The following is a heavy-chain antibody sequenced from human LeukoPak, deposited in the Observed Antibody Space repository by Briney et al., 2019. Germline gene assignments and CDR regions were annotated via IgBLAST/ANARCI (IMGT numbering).Heavy chain of an antibody. D-gene: IGHD1-26*01. CDR3: ARDPISGSYYFDY. J-gene: IGHJ4*02. CDR2: ISSSSSYI. Sequence: GGSLRLYGAASGFTFSSYSMNWVRQAPGKGLEWVSSISSSSSYIYYADSVKGRFTISRDNAKNSLYLQMNSLRAEDTAVYYCARDPISGSYYFDYWGQGTLVTVSS. V-gene: IGHV3-21*01. CDR1: GFTFSSYS.